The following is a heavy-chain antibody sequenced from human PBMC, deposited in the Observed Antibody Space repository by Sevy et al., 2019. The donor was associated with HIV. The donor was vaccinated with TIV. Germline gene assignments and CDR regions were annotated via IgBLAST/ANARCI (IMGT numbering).Heavy chain of an antibody. V-gene: IGHV3-21*06. CDR3: AKWDADRRWYFDY. J-gene: IGHJ4*02. Sequence: EGSLRLSCAASGFSFSNYNMNWVRQAPGKGLEWVSSITGSSDYIYYADSVKGRFTISRDNAKNSLYLRMNSLKTEDTAVYYCAKWDADRRWYFDYWGQGILVTVSS. D-gene: IGHD1-26*01. CDR1: GFSFSNYN. CDR2: ITGSSDYI.